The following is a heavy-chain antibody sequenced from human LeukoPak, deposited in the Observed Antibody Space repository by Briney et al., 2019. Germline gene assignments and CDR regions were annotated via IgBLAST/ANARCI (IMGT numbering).Heavy chain of an antibody. CDR1: GGSFSGYY. CDR2: IYYSGRT. V-gene: IGHV4-34*01. J-gene: IGHJ4*02. Sequence: PSETLSLTCAVYGGSFSGYYWGWIRQPPGKGLEWIGSIYYSGRTYYNPSLKSRVTISLDTSNNQFSLKLNSVAAADTAVYYCARGRDQIDYWGQGTLVTVSS. CDR3: ARGRDQIDY.